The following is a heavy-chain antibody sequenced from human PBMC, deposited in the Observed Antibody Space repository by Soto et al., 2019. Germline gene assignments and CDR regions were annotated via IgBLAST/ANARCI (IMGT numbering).Heavy chain of an antibody. CDR2: ITWNGGTI. J-gene: IGHJ5*02. CDR1: GFAFDDYV. D-gene: IGHD6-13*01. V-gene: IGHV3-9*01. CDR3: AKGGSAALIAPSGRDNWFDP. Sequence: GGSLRLSCAASGFAFDDYVMHWVRQPPGRGLEWVSGITWNGGTIRYVDSVKGRFTISRDNAENSLFLQMNSLRPEDTAVYYCAKGGSAALIAPSGRDNWFDPWGQGTQVTVSS.